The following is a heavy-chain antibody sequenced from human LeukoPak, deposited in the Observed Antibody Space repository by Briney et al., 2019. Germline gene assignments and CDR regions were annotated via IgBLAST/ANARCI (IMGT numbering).Heavy chain of an antibody. CDR2: VSWNSGSI. Sequence: GGSLRLSCAASGFTFDDYTMHWVRQSPGKGLEWVSSVSWNSGSIGYADSVKGRFTISRDNAKNSLFLQMNSLRVEDTALYYCAKGGAGPFDHWGQGTLVTVSS. D-gene: IGHD6-19*01. V-gene: IGHV3-9*01. CDR1: GFTFDDYT. CDR3: AKGGAGPFDH. J-gene: IGHJ4*02.